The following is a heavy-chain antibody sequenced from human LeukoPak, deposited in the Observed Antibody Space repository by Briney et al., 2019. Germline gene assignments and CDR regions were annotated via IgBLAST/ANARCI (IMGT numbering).Heavy chain of an antibody. CDR2: INHSGST. J-gene: IGHJ1*01. CDR3: ARGGYGSGSYKSTVPSAEYFQH. D-gene: IGHD1-26*01. Sequence: PSETLSLTCAVYGGSFSGYYWSWIRQPPGKGLEWIGQINHSGSTNYSPSLKSRVTISVDTSKNQFSLKLSSVTAADTAVYYCARGGYGSGSYKSTVPSAEYFQHWGQGTLVTVSS. CDR1: GGSFSGYY. V-gene: IGHV4-34*01.